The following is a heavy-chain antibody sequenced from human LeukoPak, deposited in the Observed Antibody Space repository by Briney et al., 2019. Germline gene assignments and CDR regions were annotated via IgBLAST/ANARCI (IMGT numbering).Heavy chain of an antibody. J-gene: IGHJ4*02. CDR3: ARDVYGDYVFDY. V-gene: IGHV3-66*01. Sequence: GGSLRLSCAASGFTVSSNYMSWVRQAPGKGLEWVSVIYSGGSTYYADSVKGRFTISRDNSKNTLYLQMNSLRAEDTAVYYCARDVYGDYVFDYWGQGTLVTVSS. D-gene: IGHD4-17*01. CDR2: IYSGGST. CDR1: GFTVSSNY.